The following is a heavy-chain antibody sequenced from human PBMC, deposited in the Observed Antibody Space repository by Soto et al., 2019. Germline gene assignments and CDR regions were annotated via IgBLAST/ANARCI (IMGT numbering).Heavy chain of an antibody. CDR1: GGTFSSYA. J-gene: IGHJ4*02. CDR3: ARDGTIAARAGFDY. CDR2: IIPIFGTA. D-gene: IGHD6-6*01. Sequence: QVQLVQSGAEVKKPGSSVKVSCKASGGTFSSYAISWVRQAPGQGLEWMGGIIPIFGTANYAQKFQGRVTXXAXEXXSTAYMELSSLRSEDTAVYYCARDGTIAARAGFDYWGQGTLVTVSS. V-gene: IGHV1-69*12.